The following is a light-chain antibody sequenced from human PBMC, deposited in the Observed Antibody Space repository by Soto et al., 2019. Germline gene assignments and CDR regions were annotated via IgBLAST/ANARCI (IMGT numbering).Light chain of an antibody. CDR3: SSYAGSNNLI. J-gene: IGLJ1*01. Sequence: QSVLTQPPSASGSPGQSVTISCTGTSSDIGAYNYVSWYQQYPGKAPKLMIFEVSKRPSGVPDRFSGSKSGNTASLTVSGLQAEDEADYYCSSYAGSNNLIFGTGTKLTVL. V-gene: IGLV2-8*01. CDR1: SSDIGAYNY. CDR2: EVS.